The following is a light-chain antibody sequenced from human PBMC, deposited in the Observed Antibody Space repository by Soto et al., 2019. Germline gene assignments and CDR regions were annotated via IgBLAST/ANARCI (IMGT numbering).Light chain of an antibody. V-gene: IGKV3-15*01. CDR2: GAS. Sequence: EVVMTQPPAPLSVSPGERVTLSCRASQSINAHLAWYQQKPGQAPRLLIHGASTRATGIPARLSGSGFGTEFILTISSLQSEDFAVYYCQQYNTWLWTFGQGTKVEIQ. CDR1: QSINAH. CDR3: QQYNTWLWT. J-gene: IGKJ1*01.